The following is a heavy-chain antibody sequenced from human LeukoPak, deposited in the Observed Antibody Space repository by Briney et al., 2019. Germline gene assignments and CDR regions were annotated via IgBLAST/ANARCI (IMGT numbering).Heavy chain of an antibody. CDR1: GYTFTGYY. Sequence: ASVKVSFKASGYTFTGYYMHWVRQAPGQGLEWMGWINPNTGGTHCAQKFQGRVTMTRDTSIRIAYMDLSSLKSDDTAVYYCARDFYGGNFGTLDYWGQGTLVTVSS. D-gene: IGHD4-23*01. CDR2: INPNTGGT. V-gene: IGHV1-2*02. CDR3: ARDFYGGNFGTLDY. J-gene: IGHJ4*02.